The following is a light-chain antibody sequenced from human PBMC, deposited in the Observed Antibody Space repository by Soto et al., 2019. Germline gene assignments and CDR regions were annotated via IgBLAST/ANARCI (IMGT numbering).Light chain of an antibody. Sequence: IAMSKCPATLSVSPGARATLSCSASQSVSNDLAWYHQKPGQAPRLLIYAASTRAAGIPARFSGSGSGTYFTLTITSLQSEDFAVYYCQHYNTSPLTFGQGTKVDI. V-gene: IGKV3-15*01. J-gene: IGKJ1*01. CDR3: QHYNTSPLT. CDR2: AAS. CDR1: QSVSND.